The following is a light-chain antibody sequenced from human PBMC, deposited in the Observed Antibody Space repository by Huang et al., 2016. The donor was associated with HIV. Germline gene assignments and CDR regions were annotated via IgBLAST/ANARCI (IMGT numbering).Light chain of an antibody. Sequence: EIVLTQSPGTLSLSPGERATLSCRASQSISSTFLAWYQQKPGQAPRLLIQGTSSRAAGIPDRFRGSGSGTGFTLTISRLDSEDFAVYYCQHYGGASWTFGQGTKVEIK. CDR2: GTS. CDR3: QHYGGASWT. CDR1: QSISSTF. V-gene: IGKV3-20*01. J-gene: IGKJ1*01.